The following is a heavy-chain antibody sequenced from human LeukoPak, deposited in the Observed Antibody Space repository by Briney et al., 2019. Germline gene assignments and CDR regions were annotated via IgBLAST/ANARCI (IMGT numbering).Heavy chain of an antibody. Sequence: GESLKISRKGSGYTFTNYWIAWVRQMPGKGLEWMGIIHPGKSETRYSPSSQGQVTISADKSISTAYLQWSSLKASDTAIYYCARRSTEGGDYGTSWNDYWGQGTLVTVSS. V-gene: IGHV5-51*01. CDR2: IHPGKSET. D-gene: IGHD2-2*01. J-gene: IGHJ4*02. CDR1: GYTFTNYW. CDR3: ARRSTEGGDYGTSWNDY.